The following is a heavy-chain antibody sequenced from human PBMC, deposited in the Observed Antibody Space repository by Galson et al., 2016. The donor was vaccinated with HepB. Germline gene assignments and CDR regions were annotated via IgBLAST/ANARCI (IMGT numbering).Heavy chain of an antibody. CDR3: AKVQSSSSAWYFYAMDV. CDR2: ISGGGDRT. D-gene: IGHD2-2*01. Sequence: SLRLSCAASGFRFSDYAMSWVRQAPGRGLEWVSSISGGGDRTYYKYSVRGRFTISRDNSKSMLYLQMNSLRDEDTAVFYCAKVQSSSSAWYFYAMDVWGQGTTVTVSS. J-gene: IGHJ6*02. CDR1: GFRFSDYA. V-gene: IGHV3-23*01.